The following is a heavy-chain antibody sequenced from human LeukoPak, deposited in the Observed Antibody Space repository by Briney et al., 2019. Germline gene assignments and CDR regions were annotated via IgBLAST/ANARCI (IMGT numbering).Heavy chain of an antibody. CDR3: ARVSDHYFDY. V-gene: IGHV5-51*01. CDR2: IYPGDSDT. J-gene: IGHJ4*02. CDR1: GYSFTSYW. Sequence: GESLKISCKASGYSFTSYWIGWVRQMPGKGLEWMGIIYPGDSDTRYSPSFQGQVTISADKSISTAYLRWSSLKASDIDMYYCARVSDHYFDYWGQGTLATVSS.